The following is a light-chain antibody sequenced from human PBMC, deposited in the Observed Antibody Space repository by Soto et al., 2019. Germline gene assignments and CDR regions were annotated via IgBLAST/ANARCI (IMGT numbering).Light chain of an antibody. CDR1: SSDVGGYNY. J-gene: IGLJ2*01. V-gene: IGLV2-14*01. CDR2: EVS. CDR3: SSYTRANTLI. Sequence: QSALTQPASESGSPGQSITISCTGTSSDVGGYNYVSWYQQNPGKAPKLMIYEVSNRPSGVSNRFSGSKSANTASLTISGLQADDEADYYCSSYTRANTLIFGGGTKLTVL.